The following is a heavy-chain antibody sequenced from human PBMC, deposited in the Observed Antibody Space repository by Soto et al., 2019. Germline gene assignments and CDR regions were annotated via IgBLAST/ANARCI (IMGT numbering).Heavy chain of an antibody. J-gene: IGHJ2*01. CDR2: IYYSGTT. V-gene: IGHV4-39*01. CDR3: AKTGPYDILTYWYFDL. CDR1: GDSISSSSYY. D-gene: IGHD3-9*01. Sequence: SETLSLTCIVSGDSISSSSYYRVWIRQPPGKGLEWIGSIYYSGTTYYNPSLESRVTISIDTSNNQFSLKLSSLTATDTSVYYCAKTGPYDILTYWYFDLWGRGTLVTVSS.